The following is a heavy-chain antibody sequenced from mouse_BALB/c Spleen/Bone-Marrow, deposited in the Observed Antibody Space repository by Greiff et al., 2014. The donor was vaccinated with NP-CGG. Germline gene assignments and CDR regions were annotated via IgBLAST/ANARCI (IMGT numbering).Heavy chain of an antibody. CDR1: GFNIKDTY. V-gene: IGHV14-3*02. J-gene: IGHJ2*01. Sequence: DVQLQESGAELVKPGASVKLSCTTSGFNIKDTYMHWVKLRPEQGLEWIGRIVPANGNTKYAPKFRGKATITADTSSNTAYLQLSSLTSEDTAVYFCASYDYGYYFDYWGQGTTLTAAS. CDR2: IVPANGNT. CDR3: ASYDYGYYFDY. D-gene: IGHD2-4*01.